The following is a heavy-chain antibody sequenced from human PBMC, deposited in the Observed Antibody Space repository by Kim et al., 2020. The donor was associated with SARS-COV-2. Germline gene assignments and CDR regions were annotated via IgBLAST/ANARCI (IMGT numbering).Heavy chain of an antibody. CDR2: ISYDGSSK. D-gene: IGHD5-18*01. J-gene: IGHJ6*02. V-gene: IGHV3-30-3*01. Sequence: GGSLRLSCAASGFTFSSNTMNWVRQAPGRGLEWVAVISYDGSSKYNADSVKGRFTISRDNSKNTLYLQMNSLRVEDTAIYYCARGSRIQVWSGVMDVWGQGTTVTVSS. CDR3: ARGSRIQVWSGVMDV. CDR1: GFTFSSNT.